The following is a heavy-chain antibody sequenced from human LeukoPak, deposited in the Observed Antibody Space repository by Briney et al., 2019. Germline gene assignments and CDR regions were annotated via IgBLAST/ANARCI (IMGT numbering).Heavy chain of an antibody. CDR2: IYPGKSDT. J-gene: IGHJ4*02. CDR1: GYGFTSYW. D-gene: IGHD3-22*01. Sequence: GESLKISCKGSGYGFTSYWIGWVRQMPGKGPEWMGIIYPGKSDTRYSPSFQGQVTISADNSISTAYLQWSSLRASDTAMYYCARQGGGYYDSRGYFDYWGQGTLVTVSS. V-gene: IGHV5-51*01. CDR3: ARQGGGYYDSRGYFDY.